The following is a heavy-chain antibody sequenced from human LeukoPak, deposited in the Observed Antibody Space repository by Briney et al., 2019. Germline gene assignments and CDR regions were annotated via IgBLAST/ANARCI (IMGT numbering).Heavy chain of an antibody. CDR3: ARPQVVALNPFDY. J-gene: IGHJ4*02. CDR1: GFTFSTYA. D-gene: IGHD5-12*01. CDR2: ITGSADRT. Sequence: PGGSLRLSCAASGFTFSTYAMSWVRQAPGKGLEWVSAITGSADRTHYADSVKGRFTISRDNSKDIVYLQMNSLRAKDTAVYFCARPQVVALNPFDYWGQGTLVTVSS. V-gene: IGHV3-23*01.